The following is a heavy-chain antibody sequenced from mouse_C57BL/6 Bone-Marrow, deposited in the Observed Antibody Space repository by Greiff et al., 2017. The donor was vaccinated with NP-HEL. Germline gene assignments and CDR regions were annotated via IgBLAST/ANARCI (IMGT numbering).Heavy chain of an antibody. CDR1: GFTFSDYG. Sequence: EVQGVESGGGLVKPGGSLKLSCAASGFTFSDYGMHWVRQAPERGLEWVAYISSGSSTIYYADTVTGRFTISRDNAKNTLFLQMTSLRSEDTAMYYCAPIYSGAMDYWGQGTSVTVSS. J-gene: IGHJ4*01. D-gene: IGHD2-1*01. V-gene: IGHV5-17*01. CDR3: APIYSGAMDY. CDR2: ISSGSSTI.